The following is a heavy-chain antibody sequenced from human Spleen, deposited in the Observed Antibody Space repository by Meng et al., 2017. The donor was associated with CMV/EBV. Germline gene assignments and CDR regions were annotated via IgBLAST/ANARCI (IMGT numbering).Heavy chain of an antibody. CDR1: GGSISSYY. D-gene: IGHD6-6*01. J-gene: IGHJ4*02. CDR2: IYTSGST. Sequence: QVELQESGPGRVNPSVTLSRPCTASGGSISSYYWSWIRQPAGKGLEWIGRIYTSGSTNYNPSLKSRVTMSVDTSKNQFSLKLSSVTAADTAVYYCARDSSSSFDYWGQGTLVTVSS. CDR3: ARDSSSSFDY. V-gene: IGHV4-4*07.